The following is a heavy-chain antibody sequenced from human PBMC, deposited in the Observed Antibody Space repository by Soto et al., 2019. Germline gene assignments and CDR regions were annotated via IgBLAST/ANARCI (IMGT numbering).Heavy chain of an antibody. J-gene: IGHJ4*02. CDR2: IYYSGST. D-gene: IGHD3-3*01. Sequence: TSETLSLTCTVSGGSISSYYWSWIRQPPGQGLEWIGYIYYSGSTNHNPSFKSRATISVDTSKNQFSLKLSSVTAADTAVYYCARGGWRHIDYWGQGTLVTVSS. CDR1: GGSISSYY. CDR3: ARGGWRHIDY. V-gene: IGHV4-59*08.